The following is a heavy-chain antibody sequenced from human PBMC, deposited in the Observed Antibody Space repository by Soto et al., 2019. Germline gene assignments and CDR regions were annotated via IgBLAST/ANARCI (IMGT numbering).Heavy chain of an antibody. V-gene: IGHV4-61*01. CDR2: IYYSGST. J-gene: IGHJ6*02. D-gene: IGHD1-1*01. Sequence: PSETLSLTCTVSGGSVSSGIYYWTWIRQPPGKGLEWIGYIYYSGSTNYNPSLKSRVTISLDTSKNQFSLKLNSVIAADTAVFYCARWNVAPRGGGMDVWGQGTTVTVSS. CDR1: GGSVSSGIYY. CDR3: ARWNVAPRGGGMDV.